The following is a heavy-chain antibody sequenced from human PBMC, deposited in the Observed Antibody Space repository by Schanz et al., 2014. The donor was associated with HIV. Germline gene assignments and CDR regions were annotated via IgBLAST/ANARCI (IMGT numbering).Heavy chain of an antibody. Sequence: QVQLVQSGAEVEKTGSSVKVSCKASGGTFRSNAITWVRQAPGQGLEWIGHFNVMLSRINSAQKFQGRVSSTADPSTNTAYMEMRGLRFEDTAVYYCASGRRSGIGWRMDVWGQGTTVSVSS. V-gene: IGHV1-69*01. CDR1: GGTFRSNA. CDR2: FNVMLSRI. CDR3: ASGRRSGIGWRMDV. J-gene: IGHJ6*02. D-gene: IGHD6-19*01.